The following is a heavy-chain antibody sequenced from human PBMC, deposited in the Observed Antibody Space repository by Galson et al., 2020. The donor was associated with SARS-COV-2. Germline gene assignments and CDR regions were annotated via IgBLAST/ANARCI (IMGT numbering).Heavy chain of an antibody. D-gene: IGHD3-22*01. Sequence: SETLSLTCAVYGGSFSGYYWSWIRQPPGKGLEWIGEINHSGSTNYNPSLKSRVTISVDTSKNQFSLKLSSVTAADTAVYYCARGSPVVWYERSGYFVYMDVWGKGTTVTVSS. J-gene: IGHJ6*03. CDR1: GGSFSGYY. CDR3: ARGSPVVWYERSGYFVYMDV. CDR2: INHSGST. V-gene: IGHV4-34*01.